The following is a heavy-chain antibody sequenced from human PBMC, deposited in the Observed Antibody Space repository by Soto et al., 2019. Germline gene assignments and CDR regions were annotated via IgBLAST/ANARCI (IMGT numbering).Heavy chain of an antibody. Sequence: ASVKVSCKASGYTFTSYAMHWVRQAPGQRLEWMGWINAGNGNTKYSQKFQGRVTITRDTSASTAYMELSSLRSEDTAVYYCARVEEYSYAYGYYYYGMDVWGQGTTVTVSS. CDR3: ARVEEYSYAYGYYYYGMDV. CDR2: INAGNGNT. V-gene: IGHV1-3*01. D-gene: IGHD5-18*01. CDR1: GYTFTSYA. J-gene: IGHJ6*02.